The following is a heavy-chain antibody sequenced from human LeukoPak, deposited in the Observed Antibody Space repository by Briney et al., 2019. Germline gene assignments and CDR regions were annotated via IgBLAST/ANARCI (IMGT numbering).Heavy chain of an antibody. CDR2: MSGSGASI. D-gene: IGHD3-22*01. V-gene: IGHV3-23*01. CDR3: EKAHVPIGESSGYDKFDN. CDR1: GITFGTYP. Sequence: GESLRLSCAASGITFGTYPMSWVRQAPGKGLEWVSAMSGSGASIYYADSVKGRFTITRDNSKNTLYLQMNSLRAEDTAVYFCEKAHVPIGESSGYDKFDNCGQGTLVIVSS. J-gene: IGHJ4*02.